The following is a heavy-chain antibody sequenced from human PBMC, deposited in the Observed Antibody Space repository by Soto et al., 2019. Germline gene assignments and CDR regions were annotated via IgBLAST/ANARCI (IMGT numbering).Heavy chain of an antibody. Sequence: GGSLRLSCAASGFTFSSYAMSWVRQAPGKGLEWVSAISGSGVSTYYADSVKGRFTISRDNSKNTLYLQMNSLRAEDTAVYYCAKVHHDFDWLLYYYFDYWGQGTLVTVSS. CDR1: GFTFSSYA. J-gene: IGHJ4*02. V-gene: IGHV3-23*01. CDR3: AKVHHDFDWLLYYYFDY. D-gene: IGHD3-9*01. CDR2: ISGSGVST.